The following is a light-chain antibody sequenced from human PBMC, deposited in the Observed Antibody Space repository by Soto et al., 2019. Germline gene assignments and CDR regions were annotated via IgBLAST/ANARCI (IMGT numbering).Light chain of an antibody. CDR3: TSYTRTSTLV. Sequence: QSALTQPASVSGSPGQSITISCTGTSNDIGANNYVSWYQHHPGKAPKILIYEAANRPSGVSHRFSGSKYANTASLTISGLQAEDAADYFCTSYTRTSTLVFGGGTKLTVL. CDR2: EAA. V-gene: IGLV2-14*01. J-gene: IGLJ2*01. CDR1: SNDIGANNY.